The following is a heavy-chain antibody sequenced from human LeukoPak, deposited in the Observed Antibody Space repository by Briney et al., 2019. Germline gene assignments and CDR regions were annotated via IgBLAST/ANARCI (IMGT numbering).Heavy chain of an antibody. V-gene: IGHV5-51*01. J-gene: IGHJ4*02. CDR2: INPGDSDP. CDR1: GYTFNNYW. D-gene: IGHD6-6*01. Sequence: GESLKISCQASGYTFNNYWIGWVRQMPGKGLEWMGIINPGDSDPRYSPSLQGRATISADRSISTAYLQWSSLKASDTAMYYCAGHAVGSSWLGFDYWGQGTLVTVSS. CDR3: AGHAVGSSWLGFDY.